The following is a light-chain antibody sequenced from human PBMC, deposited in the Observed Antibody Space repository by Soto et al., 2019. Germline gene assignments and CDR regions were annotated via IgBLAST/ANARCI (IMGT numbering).Light chain of an antibody. CDR1: QSVSSY. CDR3: QQRSNWPPT. V-gene: IGKV3-11*01. J-gene: IGKJ1*01. CDR2: DAS. Sequence: DIVLTQSPAPPSFSPGERAPLSCRASQSVSSYLAWYQQKPGQAPRLLIYDASNRATGIPARFSGSGSGTDFTLTISSLEPEDFAVYYCQQRSNWPPTFGQGTKVDIK.